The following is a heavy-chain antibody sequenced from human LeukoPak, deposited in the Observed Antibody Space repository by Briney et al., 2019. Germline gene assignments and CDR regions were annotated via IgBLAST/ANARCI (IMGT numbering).Heavy chain of an antibody. CDR1: GGTYSNYA. CDR3: ARVIVVMVAAAPTPDAFDI. V-gene: IGHV1-69*06. D-gene: IGHD2-15*01. Sequence: ASENVSCNGSGGTYSNYAINSVRQAPGQALEWMGGIIPIFGTANYAQIFQGRVTITADKSTSTAYMELSSLRSEATAVYYCARVIVVMVAAAPTPDAFDIWGQGTMVTASS. J-gene: IGHJ3*02. CDR2: IIPIFGTA.